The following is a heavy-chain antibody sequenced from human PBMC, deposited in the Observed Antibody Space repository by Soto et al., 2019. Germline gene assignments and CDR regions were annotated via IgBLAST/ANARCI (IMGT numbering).Heavy chain of an antibody. CDR2: ISAYNGNT. Sequence: XSVKVSCKAYGYTFTSYGSSWVRPAPVQGLEWMGWISAYNGNTNYAQKLQGRVTMTTDTSTSTAYMELRSLRSDDKALYYCARDLILWFGELLPQPPGDVWGQGTTVTVYS. D-gene: IGHD3-10*01. J-gene: IGHJ6*02. CDR3: ARDLILWFGELLPQPPGDV. V-gene: IGHV1-18*01. CDR1: GYTFTSYG.